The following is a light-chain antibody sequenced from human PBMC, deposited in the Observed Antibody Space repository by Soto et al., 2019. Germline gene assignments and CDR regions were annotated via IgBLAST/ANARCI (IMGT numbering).Light chain of an antibody. J-gene: IGLJ3*02. CDR3: ATWDASLSGRV. V-gene: IGLV1-47*02. CDR2: SDN. Sequence: QSVLTQPPSASGTPGQRVTISCSGGTSNIGNNFVSWYQQLPGAAPKLLIYSDNQRPSGVTGRVSASKSGTSASLAISGLRSEDEADYYCATWDASLSGRVFGGGTKLTVL. CDR1: TSNIGNNF.